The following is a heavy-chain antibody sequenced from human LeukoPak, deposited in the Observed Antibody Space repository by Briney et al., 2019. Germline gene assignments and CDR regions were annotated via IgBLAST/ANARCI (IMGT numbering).Heavy chain of an antibody. CDR1: GYTFTGHY. CDR3: ARAHCSSTSCYGWYYYYYMDV. J-gene: IGHJ6*03. V-gene: IGHV1-2*02. D-gene: IGHD2-2*01. CDR2: INPNSGGT. Sequence: ASVKVSCKASGYTFTGHYLHWLRQAPGQGLEWMGWINPNSGGTNYAQKFQGRVTMTRDTSISTAYMELSRLRSDDTAVYYCARAHCSSTSCYGWYYYYYMDVWGKGTTVTVSS.